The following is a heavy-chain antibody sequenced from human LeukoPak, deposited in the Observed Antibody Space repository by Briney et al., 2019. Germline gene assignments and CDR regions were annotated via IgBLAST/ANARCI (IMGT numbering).Heavy chain of an antibody. D-gene: IGHD4-17*01. CDR2: IYTSGST. J-gene: IGHJ4*02. Sequence: KPSETLSLTFTVSGGPTSNYYGSWIRQPAGKGLEWIGRIYTSGSTNYNPSLKSRVSMSIDTSKNQFSLKLSSVTAADTAVYYCARGWVYGDYYFDYWGQGTLVTVSS. CDR1: GGPTSNYY. V-gene: IGHV4-4*07. CDR3: ARGWVYGDYYFDY.